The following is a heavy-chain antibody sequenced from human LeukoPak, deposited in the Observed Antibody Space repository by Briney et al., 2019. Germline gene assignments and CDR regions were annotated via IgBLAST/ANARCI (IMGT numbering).Heavy chain of an antibody. J-gene: IGHJ4*02. CDR1: GFTFSSYG. V-gene: IGHV3-30*18. CDR2: ISYDGSNK. CDR3: AKDGLLWFGELDYFDY. Sequence: GGSLRLSCAASGFTFSSYGMHWVRQAPGKGLEWVAVISYDGSNKYYADSVKGRFTISRDNSKNTLYLQMNSLRAEDTAVYYCAKDGLLWFGELDYFDYWGQGTLVTVSS. D-gene: IGHD3-10*01.